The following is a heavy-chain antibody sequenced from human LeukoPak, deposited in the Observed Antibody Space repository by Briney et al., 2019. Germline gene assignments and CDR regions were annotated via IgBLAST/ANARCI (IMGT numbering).Heavy chain of an antibody. Sequence: GGSLRLSCAASGFTFSSYAMSWVRQAPGKGLEWVSAISGSGGSTYYADSVKGRFTISRDNSKNTLYLQMNSLRAEDTAVYYCAKGILDSSGYYYFDYWXQGTLVTVSS. CDR1: GFTFSSYA. V-gene: IGHV3-23*01. J-gene: IGHJ4*02. CDR3: AKGILDSSGYYYFDY. CDR2: ISGSGGST. D-gene: IGHD3-22*01.